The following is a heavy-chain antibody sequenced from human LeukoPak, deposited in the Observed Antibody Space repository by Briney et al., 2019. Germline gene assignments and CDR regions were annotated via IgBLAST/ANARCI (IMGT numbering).Heavy chain of an antibody. CDR1: GYTFTFYY. V-gene: IGHV1-46*01. CDR2: INPSGGST. CDR3: AKVRLTNYGPFDY. Sequence: GASVKVSCKASGYTFTFYYIHWVRQAPGQGLEWMGIINPSGGSTNYAQKFQGRVTMTRDTSTSTVYMELSSLRSEDTAVYYCAKVRLTNYGPFDYWGQGTLVTVSS. J-gene: IGHJ4*02. D-gene: IGHD4-17*01.